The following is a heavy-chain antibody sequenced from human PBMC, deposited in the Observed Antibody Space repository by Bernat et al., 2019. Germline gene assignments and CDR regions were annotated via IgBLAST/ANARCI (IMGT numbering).Heavy chain of an antibody. CDR1: GFTVSSNY. V-gene: IGHV3-53*01. Sequence: EVQLVESGGGLIQPGGSLRLSCAASGFTVSSNYMGWVRQASGKGLEWVATIYSGGSTYYADSVKGRFTISRDNSKNTVHLQMNSLRAEDTAVYYCARDPAVAGTFDYWGQGTLVTVSS. CDR2: IYSGGST. J-gene: IGHJ4*02. D-gene: IGHD6-19*01. CDR3: ARDPAVAGTFDY.